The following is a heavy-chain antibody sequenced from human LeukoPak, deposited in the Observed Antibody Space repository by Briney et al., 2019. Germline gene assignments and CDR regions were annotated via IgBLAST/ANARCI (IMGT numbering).Heavy chain of an antibody. CDR2: INPNSGGT. D-gene: IGHD6-19*01. CDR1: GYTFTGYY. CDR3: AREVYSSGPPGY. J-gene: IGHJ4*02. V-gene: IGHV1-2*02. Sequence: ASVKVSCKASGYTFTGYYMHWVRQAPGQGLEWMGWINPNSGGTNYAQRFQGRVTMTTDTSTSTAYMELRSLRSDDTAVYYCAREVYSSGPPGYWGQGTLVTVSS.